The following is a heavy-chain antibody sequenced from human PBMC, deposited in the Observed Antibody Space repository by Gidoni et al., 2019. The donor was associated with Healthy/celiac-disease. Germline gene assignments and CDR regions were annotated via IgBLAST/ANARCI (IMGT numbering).Heavy chain of an antibody. CDR2: ISYDGSNK. CDR3: ARDRKTGPMVNYYGMDV. D-gene: IGHD1-1*01. Sequence: QVQLGESGGGVGQPGRCLRLSCAASGFTVSSDAMHWVRQAPGKGMEWVAVISYDGSNKYYADSVQGRFTISRDNSTNTLSLHMISLRAEDTAVYYCARDRKTGPMVNYYGMDVWGQGTTVTVSS. CDR1: GFTVSSDA. J-gene: IGHJ6*02. V-gene: IGHV3-30-3*01.